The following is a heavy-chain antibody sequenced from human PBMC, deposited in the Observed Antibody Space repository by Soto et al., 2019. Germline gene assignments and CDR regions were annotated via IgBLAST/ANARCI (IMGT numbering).Heavy chain of an antibody. CDR3: ALRPRHDYRPYYSYGMDV. J-gene: IGHJ6*02. CDR1: GGTFSSYA. V-gene: IGHV1-69*01. D-gene: IGHD4-17*01. Sequence: QVQLVQSGAEVKKPGSSVKVSCKASGGTFSSYAISWVRQAPGQGLEWMGGIIPIFGTANYAQQFQGRVTRTADESTSTAYMELSSLRSEDTAVYYCALRPRHDYRPYYSYGMDVWGQGTTVTVSS. CDR2: IIPIFGTA.